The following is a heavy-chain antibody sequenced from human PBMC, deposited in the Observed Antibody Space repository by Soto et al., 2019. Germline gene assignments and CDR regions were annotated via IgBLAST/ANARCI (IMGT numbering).Heavy chain of an antibody. D-gene: IGHD3-3*01. CDR2: IKQDGSEK. V-gene: IGHV3-7*01. CDR1: GFTFSSYW. J-gene: IGHJ6*02. CDR3: ARDRYSYYDFWSGSLPYYYYGMDV. Sequence: GSLRLSCAASGFTFSSYWMSWARQAPGKGLEWVANIKQDGSEKYYVDSVKGRFTISRDNAKNSLYLQMNSLRAEDTAVYYCARDRYSYYDFWSGSLPYYYYGMDVWGQGTTVTVSS.